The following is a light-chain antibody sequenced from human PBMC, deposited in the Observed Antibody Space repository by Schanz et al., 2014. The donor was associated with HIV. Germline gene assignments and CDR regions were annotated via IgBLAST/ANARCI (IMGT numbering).Light chain of an antibody. CDR3: SSYGGNNNLV. CDR2: DVS. V-gene: IGLV2-8*01. CDR1: SSNVGAYNY. Sequence: QSALTQPPSASGSRGQSVAISCTGSSSNVGAYNYVSWYQQHPGKAPKLIIFDVSERPSAVPDRFSGSKSGNTASLTVSGLQPEDEADYYCSSYGGNNNLVFGGGTKLTVL. J-gene: IGLJ2*01.